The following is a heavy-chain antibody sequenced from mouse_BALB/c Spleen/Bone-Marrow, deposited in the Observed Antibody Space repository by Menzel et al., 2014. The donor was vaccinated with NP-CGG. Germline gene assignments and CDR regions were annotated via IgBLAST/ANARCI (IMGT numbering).Heavy chain of an antibody. D-gene: IGHD1-1*01. CDR1: GFTFSSFG. V-gene: IGHV5-17*02. CDR2: ISSGSSTI. J-gene: IGHJ2*01. CDR3: VRSGSSYGYYDY. Sequence: EVKLLESGGGLVQPGGSRKLSCPASGFTFSSFGMHWVRQAPEQGLEWVAYISSGSSTIYYADTVMGRFTISRDNPKNTLFLQITGLRSEDTAMYYCVRSGSSYGYYDYWGQGSTPTVSS.